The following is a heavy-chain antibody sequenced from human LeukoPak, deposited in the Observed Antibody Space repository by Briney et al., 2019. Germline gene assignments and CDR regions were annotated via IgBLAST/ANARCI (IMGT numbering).Heavy chain of an antibody. CDR2: VSGDGGYT. V-gene: IGHV3-23*01. J-gene: IGHJ4*02. Sequence: GGSLRLSCAASGFTFSSYAMSWVRLAPGKGLEWVSGVSGDGGYTYYADSVKGRFTISRDNSKSTLCLQMNSLRADDTVVYYCAKGGTMTKKGYSDYWGQGTLVTVSS. CDR1: GFTFSSYA. D-gene: IGHD2-15*01. CDR3: AKGGTMTKKGYSDY.